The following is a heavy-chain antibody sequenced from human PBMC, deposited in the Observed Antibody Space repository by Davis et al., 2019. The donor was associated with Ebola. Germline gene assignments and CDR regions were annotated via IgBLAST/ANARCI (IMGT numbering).Heavy chain of an antibody. Sequence: PGGSLRLSCAASGFTFSSYSMNWVRQAPGKGLEWVSYISSSSSTIYYADSVKGRFTISRDNAKNPLYLQMNSLRDEDTAVYYCARVPRFLGNPATYYYYGMDVWGQGTTVTVSS. V-gene: IGHV3-48*02. CDR1: GFTFSSYS. D-gene: IGHD3-3*01. CDR2: ISSSSSTI. J-gene: IGHJ6*02. CDR3: ARVPRFLGNPATYYYYGMDV.